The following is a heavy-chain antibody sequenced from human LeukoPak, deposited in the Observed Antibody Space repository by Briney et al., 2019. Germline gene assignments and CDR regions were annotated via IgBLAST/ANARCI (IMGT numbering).Heavy chain of an antibody. J-gene: IGHJ6*02. Sequence: SETLSLTCTVSGGSISSYYWSWIRPPPGKGLEWIGYIYYSGSTNYNPSLKSRVTISVDTSKDQFSLKLSSVTAADTAVYYCARVSDYYYGMDVWGQGTTVTVSS. CDR3: ARVSDYYYGMDV. CDR1: GGSISSYY. CDR2: IYYSGST. V-gene: IGHV4-59*01.